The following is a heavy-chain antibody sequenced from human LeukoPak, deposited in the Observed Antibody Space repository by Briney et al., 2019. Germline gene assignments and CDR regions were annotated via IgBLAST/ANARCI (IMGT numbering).Heavy chain of an antibody. D-gene: IGHD2-15*01. J-gene: IGHJ4*02. V-gene: IGHV4-4*07. CDR3: ARAYCSGGSCYSGFDY. CDR1: GGSISSYY. Sequence: SETLSLTCTVSGGSISSYYWSWIRQPAGKGLEWIGRIYTSGSTNYNPSLKSRVTMSVDTSKNQFSLKLSSVTAADTAVYYCARAYCSGGSCYSGFDYWGQGALVTVSS. CDR2: IYTSGST.